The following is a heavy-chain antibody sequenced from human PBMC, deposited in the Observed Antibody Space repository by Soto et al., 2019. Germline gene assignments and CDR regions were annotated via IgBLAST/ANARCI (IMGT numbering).Heavy chain of an antibody. D-gene: IGHD2-8*02. CDR1: GGSVSSGSYY. CDR3: AREGGTGVTKLNYYYYYGMDV. CDR2: IYYSGST. Sequence: PSETLSLTCTVSGGSVSSGSYYWSWIRQPPGKGLEWIGYIYYSGSTNYNPSLKSRVTISVDTSTNQFSLKLSSVTAADTAVYYCAREGGTGVTKLNYYYYYGMDVWGQGTTVTISS. J-gene: IGHJ6*02. V-gene: IGHV4-61*01.